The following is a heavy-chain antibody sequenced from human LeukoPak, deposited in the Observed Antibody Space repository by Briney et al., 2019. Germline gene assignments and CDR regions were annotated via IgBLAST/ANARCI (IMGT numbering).Heavy chain of an antibody. V-gene: IGHV3-23*01. Sequence: GGSLRLSCAASGFTFSSYAMSWVRQAPGKGLEWVSAISGSGGSTYYADSVKGRFTISRDNSKNTLYLQMNSLRAEDTAVYYCARHVSPLSWWNYGGGGRVPLDFDYWGQGTLVTVSS. D-gene: IGHD1-7*01. CDR2: ISGSGGST. CDR3: ARHVSPLSWWNYGGGGRVPLDFDY. J-gene: IGHJ4*02. CDR1: GFTFSSYA.